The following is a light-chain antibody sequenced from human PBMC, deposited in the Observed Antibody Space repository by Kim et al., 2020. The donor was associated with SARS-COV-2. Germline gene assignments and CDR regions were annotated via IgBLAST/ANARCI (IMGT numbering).Light chain of an antibody. V-gene: IGLV3-21*04. CDR3: CVSYDSSDHLV. Sequence: APREKASSTSGAQDNGSKRVVCYQQKPGADPVVVIFYENNRRPGGPPRFSGSTTGNTAALLISSVEAGVDAAYYYCVSYDSSDHLVFGGGTQVTVL. CDR2: YEN. CDR1: DNGSKR. J-gene: IGLJ2*01.